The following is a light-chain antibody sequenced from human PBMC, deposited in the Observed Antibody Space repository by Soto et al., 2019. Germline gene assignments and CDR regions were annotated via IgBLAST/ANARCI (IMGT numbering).Light chain of an antibody. CDR2: TTS. Sequence: EIVMTQSPATLSVSPGESATLSCRASQSVSSNLAWHQQKPGQAPRLLIYTTSIRATGIPARFSGSGSGTDFTLTISSLEPEDFAVYYCQQRSNWPVTFGPGTKVDI. J-gene: IGKJ3*01. CDR1: QSVSSN. V-gene: IGKV3-11*01. CDR3: QQRSNWPVT.